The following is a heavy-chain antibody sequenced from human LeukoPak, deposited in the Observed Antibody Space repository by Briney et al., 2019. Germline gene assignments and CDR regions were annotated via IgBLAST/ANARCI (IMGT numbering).Heavy chain of an antibody. CDR2: IYYSGST. V-gene: IGHV4-59*01. CDR1: GGSISSYY. CDR3: ARDLARYCSSTSCYGYWYFDL. J-gene: IGHJ2*01. D-gene: IGHD2-2*01. Sequence: SSETLSLTCTVSGGSISSYYWSWIRQPPGKGLEWIGYIYYSGSTNYNPSLKSRVTISVDTSKNQFSLKLSSVTAADTAVYYCARDLARYCSSTSCYGYWYFDLWGRGTLVTVSS.